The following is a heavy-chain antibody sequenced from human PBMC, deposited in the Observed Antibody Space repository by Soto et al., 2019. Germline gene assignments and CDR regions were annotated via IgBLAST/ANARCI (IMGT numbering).Heavy chain of an antibody. V-gene: IGHV2-5*01. D-gene: IGHD1-20*01. CDR1: GFSLTTSGVG. Sequence: QITLKESGPTLVKPTQTLTLTCTFSGFSLTTSGVGVGWIRQPPGKAPEWLAVIYWNDEKRYSPSLMSRLTVTKDTPKNQVVLIMTNMDPVDTATYYCAHSVTEDVADYWGQGTLVTVSS. J-gene: IGHJ4*02. CDR3: AHSVTEDVADY. CDR2: IYWNDEK.